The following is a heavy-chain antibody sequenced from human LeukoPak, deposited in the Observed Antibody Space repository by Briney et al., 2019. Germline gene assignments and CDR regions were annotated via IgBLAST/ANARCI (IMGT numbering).Heavy chain of an antibody. J-gene: IGHJ4*02. Sequence: QPGGSLRLSCAASGFTFTNYWMNWVRQAPGKGLEWVANLKQDGSEKNYVDSVKGRFTISRDNSKNTLYLQMNSLRAEDTAVYYCAKVRWLGIRNYFDYWGQGTLVTVSS. D-gene: IGHD6-19*01. CDR1: GFTFTNYW. CDR3: AKVRWLGIRNYFDY. CDR2: LKQDGSEK. V-gene: IGHV3-7*01.